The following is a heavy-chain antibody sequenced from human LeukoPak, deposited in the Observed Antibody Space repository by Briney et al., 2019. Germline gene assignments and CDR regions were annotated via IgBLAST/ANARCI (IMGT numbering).Heavy chain of an antibody. CDR3: AKGPIVAHDY. D-gene: IGHD5-12*01. V-gene: IGHV3-23*01. J-gene: IGHJ4*02. CDR2: VNGRGIRT. Sequence: GGSLRLSCAASGFTFSSYGMSWVRQAPGKGLEWVSAVNGRGIRTYYADSVKGRFTISRDNSKNTLYLQMNSLRAEDTAVYYCAKGPIVAHDYWGQGTLVTVSS. CDR1: GFTFSSYG.